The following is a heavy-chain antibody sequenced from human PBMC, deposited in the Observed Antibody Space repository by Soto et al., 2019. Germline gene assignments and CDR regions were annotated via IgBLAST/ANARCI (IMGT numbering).Heavy chain of an antibody. Sequence: EVQLLESGGGLVQPGGSLRLSCAASGFTFSSYAMSWVRQAPGKGLEWVSAISGSGGSTYYADSVKGRFTISRDNSKNTLYLQMNGLRAEDTAVYYCAGGGSGGREYYFDYWGQGTLVTVSS. D-gene: IGHD2-15*01. J-gene: IGHJ4*02. V-gene: IGHV3-23*01. CDR1: GFTFSSYA. CDR3: AGGGSGGREYYFDY. CDR2: ISGSGGST.